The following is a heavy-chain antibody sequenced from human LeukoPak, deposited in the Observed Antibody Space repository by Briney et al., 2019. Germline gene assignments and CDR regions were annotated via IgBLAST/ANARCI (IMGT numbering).Heavy chain of an antibody. D-gene: IGHD1-26*01. Sequence: SETLSLTCAVYGGSLSGYYWTWVRQPPGKGLEWIGEISHSGGANYSPSLKSRVTISLDTSKNQFSLRLTSVTAADTAVYYCARLTWDLPPGGLYYNYYIDVWDKGATVTVSS. CDR1: GGSLSGYY. CDR3: ARLTWDLPPGGLYYNYYIDV. CDR2: ISHSGGA. J-gene: IGHJ6*03. V-gene: IGHV4-34*01.